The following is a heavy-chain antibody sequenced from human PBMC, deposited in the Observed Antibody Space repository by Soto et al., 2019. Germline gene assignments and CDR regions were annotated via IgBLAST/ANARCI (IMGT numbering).Heavy chain of an antibody. D-gene: IGHD5-12*01. Sequence: QVQLQQWGAGLLKTSETLSLTCAVYGESFSGYYWRWIRQPPGKGLEWIGEINHSGSTNYNPSLKSRVTMSVDTSKNQFSLKLSSVTAADPAMYYGAGNIVATISSFDYWGQGTLVTVSS. J-gene: IGHJ4*02. CDR2: INHSGST. V-gene: IGHV4-34*02. CDR1: GESFSGYY. CDR3: AGNIVATISSFDY.